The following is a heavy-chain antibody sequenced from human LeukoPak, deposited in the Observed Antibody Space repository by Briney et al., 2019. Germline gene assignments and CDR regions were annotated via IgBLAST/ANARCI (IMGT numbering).Heavy chain of an antibody. V-gene: IGHV4-59*01. CDR2: IYYSGST. J-gene: IGHJ4*02. CDR3: ARGAHYYDTSGYLMPLNY. CDR1: GGSISSYY. D-gene: IGHD3-22*01. Sequence: KASETLSLTCTVSGGSISSYYWSWIRQPPGKGLGWIGYIYYSGSTNYNPSLKSRVTISVDTSKNQFSLKLSSVTAADTAVYYCARGAHYYDTSGYLMPLNYWGQGTLVTVSS.